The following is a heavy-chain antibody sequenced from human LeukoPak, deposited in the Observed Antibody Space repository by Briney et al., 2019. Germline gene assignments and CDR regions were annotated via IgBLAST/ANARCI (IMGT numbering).Heavy chain of an antibody. CDR3: ARGLNGVWFDP. Sequence: SETLSLTCTVSGDSISSYYCDWIRQPPGKGLEWIGYIYYSGTTNYNPSLKSRVTISVDTSKNQFSLKLSSVTAADTAVYYCARGLNGVWFDPWGQGALVTVAS. CDR1: GDSISSYY. D-gene: IGHD2-8*01. V-gene: IGHV4-59*01. J-gene: IGHJ5*02. CDR2: IYYSGTT.